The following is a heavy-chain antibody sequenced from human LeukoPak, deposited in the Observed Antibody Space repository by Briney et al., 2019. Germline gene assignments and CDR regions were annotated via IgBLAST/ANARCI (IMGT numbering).Heavy chain of an antibody. Sequence: GGSLRLSCAASGFTFSDYYMSWIRQAPGKGLEWVSYISSSGSTIYYADSVKGRFTISRDNAKNSLYLQMNSLRAEDTAVYYCARGRRSSILTGYYKRSYYFDYWGQGTLVTVSS. CDR2: ISSSGSTI. CDR1: GFTFSDYY. CDR3: ARGRRSSILTGYYKRSYYFDY. D-gene: IGHD3-9*01. J-gene: IGHJ4*02. V-gene: IGHV3-11*04.